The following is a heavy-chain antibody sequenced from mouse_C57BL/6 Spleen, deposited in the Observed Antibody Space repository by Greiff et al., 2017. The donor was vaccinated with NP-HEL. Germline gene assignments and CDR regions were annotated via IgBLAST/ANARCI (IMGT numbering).Heavy chain of an antibody. J-gene: IGHJ4*01. D-gene: IGHD1-1*01. V-gene: IGHV1-54*01. CDR3: ARQDYSSREGLMDY. Sequence: VQLQQSGAELVRPGTSVKVSCKASGYAFTNYLIEWVQQRPGQGLEWIGVINPGSGGTNYNEKFKGKATLTADKSSSTAYMQLSSLTSEDSAVYCSARQDYSSREGLMDYWGQGTSVTVSS. CDR2: INPGSGGT. CDR1: GYAFTNYL.